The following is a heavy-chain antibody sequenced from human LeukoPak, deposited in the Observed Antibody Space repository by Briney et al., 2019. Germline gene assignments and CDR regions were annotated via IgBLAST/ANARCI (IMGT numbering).Heavy chain of an antibody. D-gene: IGHD5-18*01. CDR2: IKQEGSEK. J-gene: IGHJ4*02. V-gene: IGHV3-7*03. CDR1: GCTFSSYW. CDR3: ARIGSGYSYGYEFVY. Sequence: GGSLRLSCAASGCTFSSYWMSWVRQAPGKGLGWVANIKQEGSEKYYVDSVKGRFTISRDNAKNSLYLQMNSLRAEDTAVYYCARIGSGYSYGYEFVYWGQGTLVTVSS.